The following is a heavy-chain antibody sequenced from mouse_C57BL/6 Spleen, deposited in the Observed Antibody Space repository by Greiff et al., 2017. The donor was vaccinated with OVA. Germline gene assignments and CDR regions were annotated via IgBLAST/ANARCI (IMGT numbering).Heavy chain of an antibody. D-gene: IGHD4-1*01. CDR1: GYTFTSYW. J-gene: IGHJ2*01. CDR3: ARSGWDGYYLDY. CDR2: INPSNGGT. Sequence: VQLQQPGTELVKPGASVKLSCKASGYTFTSYWMHWVKQRPGHGLEWIGNINPSNGGTNYNEKFKSKATLTADKSSSTAYMQLSSRTSEDSAVYYCARSGWDGYYLDYWGQGTTLTVSS. V-gene: IGHV1-53*01.